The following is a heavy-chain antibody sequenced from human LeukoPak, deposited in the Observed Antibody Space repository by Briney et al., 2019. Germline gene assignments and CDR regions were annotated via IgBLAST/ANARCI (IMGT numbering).Heavy chain of an antibody. CDR3: AIPGDYGGNSRHFDY. V-gene: IGHV4-34*01. D-gene: IGHD4-23*01. Sequence: TWVRQAPGKGLEWIGEINHSGSTNYNPSLKSRVTISVDTSKNQFSLKLSSVTAADTAVYYCAIPGDYGGNSRHFDYWGQGTLVTVSS. CDR2: INHSGST. J-gene: IGHJ4*02.